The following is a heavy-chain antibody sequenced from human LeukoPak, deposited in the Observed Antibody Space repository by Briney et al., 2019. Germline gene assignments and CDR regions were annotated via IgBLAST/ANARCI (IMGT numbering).Heavy chain of an antibody. V-gene: IGHV3-30-3*01. D-gene: IGHD3-22*01. Sequence: GGSLRLSCAASGFTFSIYAMHWVRQAPGKGLEWVAVISYDGSNKYYADSVKGRFTISRDNSKNTLYLQMNSLRAEDTALYYCASGRSYDSSGLDYWGQGTLVTVSS. CDR3: ASGRSYDSSGLDY. J-gene: IGHJ4*02. CDR2: ISYDGSNK. CDR1: GFTFSIYA.